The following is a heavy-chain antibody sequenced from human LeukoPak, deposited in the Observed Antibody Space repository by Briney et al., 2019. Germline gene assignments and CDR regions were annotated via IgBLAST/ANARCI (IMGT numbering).Heavy chain of an antibody. CDR3: ARVSGPGGYQLGRPYYYYGMDV. CDR2: IIPILCIA. Sequence: SSVKVSCKASLGTFSSYVIIWVRQAPGQGLEWMGRIIPILCIANYAQKFQGRVTITADKSTSTAYIELSSLRSEDTAVYYCARVSGPGGYQLGRPYYYYGMDVWGQGTTVTVSS. CDR1: LGTFSSYV. J-gene: IGHJ6*02. V-gene: IGHV1-69*04. D-gene: IGHD2-2*01.